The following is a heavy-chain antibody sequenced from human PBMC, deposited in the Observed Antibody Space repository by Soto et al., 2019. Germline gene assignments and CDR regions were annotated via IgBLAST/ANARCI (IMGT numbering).Heavy chain of an antibody. CDR1: GGSISSSNW. J-gene: IGHJ4*02. D-gene: IGHD3-10*01. V-gene: IGHV4-4*02. CDR2: IYHSGST. Sequence: SETLSLTCAVSGGSISSSNWWSWVRQPPGKGLEWIGEIYHSGSTNYNPSLKSRVTISVDKSKNQFSLKLSSVTAADTAVYYCARYRYYYGSGSYLDYWGQGTLVTVSS. CDR3: ARYRYYYGSGSYLDY.